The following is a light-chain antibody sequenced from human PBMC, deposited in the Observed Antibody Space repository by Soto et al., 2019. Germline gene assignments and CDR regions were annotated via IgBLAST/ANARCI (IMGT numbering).Light chain of an antibody. V-gene: IGKV1-27*01. J-gene: IGKJ3*01. CDR2: AAS. CDR1: QGISNY. Sequence: DILMTQSPSSLSASVGDRVTITCRASQGISNYLAWYQQKPGKVPKLLIYAASTLQSGVPSRFSGSGSGTDFTLTISGLQPEDVATYYCQKYNSAPRTFGPGTKVDIK. CDR3: QKYNSAPRT.